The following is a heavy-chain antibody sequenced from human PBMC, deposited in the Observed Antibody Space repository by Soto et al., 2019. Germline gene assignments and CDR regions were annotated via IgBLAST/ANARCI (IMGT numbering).Heavy chain of an antibody. J-gene: IGHJ4*02. Sequence: HPGGSLRLSFAASEFTFSSYGRHWVRQAPGKGLEWVTVICADGSSKYYADSVKGRFTISRDNSKNTVYLQMNSLRAEDTAVYYCAKSPYDVSSTWYDYWGQGTLVTVSS. V-gene: IGHV3-33*06. CDR2: ICADGSSK. CDR3: AKSPYDVSSTWYDY. CDR1: EFTFSSYG. D-gene: IGHD5-12*01.